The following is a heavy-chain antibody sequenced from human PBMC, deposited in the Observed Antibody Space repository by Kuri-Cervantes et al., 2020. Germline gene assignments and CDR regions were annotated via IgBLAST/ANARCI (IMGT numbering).Heavy chain of an antibody. CDR1: GFTFSSYG. CDR2: IWYDGSNK. D-gene: IGHD6-19*01. Sequence: GESLKISCAASGFTFSSYGMHWVRQAPGKGLEWVAVIWYDGSNKYYADSVKGRFTISRDNSKNTLYLQMNSLRAEDTAVYYCVRDPAAVAEAFDIWGQGTMVTVSS. V-gene: IGHV3-33*01. CDR3: VRDPAAVAEAFDI. J-gene: IGHJ3*02.